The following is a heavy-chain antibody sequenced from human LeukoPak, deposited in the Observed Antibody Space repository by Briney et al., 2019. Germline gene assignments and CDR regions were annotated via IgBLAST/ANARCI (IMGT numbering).Heavy chain of an antibody. J-gene: IGHJ4*02. CDR3: AKDRSIVGARTARDDY. D-gene: IGHD1-26*01. V-gene: IGHV3-30*18. CDR2: ISYDGSNK. CDR1: GFTFSSCG. Sequence: PGGSLRLSCAASGFTFSSCGMHWVRQAPGKVLEWVAVISYDGSNKYYADSVKGRFTISRDNSKNTLYLQMNSLRAEDTAVYYCAKDRSIVGARTARDDYWGQGTLATVSS.